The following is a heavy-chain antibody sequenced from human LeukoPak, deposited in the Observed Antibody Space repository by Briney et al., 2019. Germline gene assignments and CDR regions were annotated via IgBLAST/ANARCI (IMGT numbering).Heavy chain of an antibody. Sequence: GGSLRLSCAASEFTFSNYWMNWVRQAPGRGLEWVASIKQDGSEKSYVDSVKGRFTISRDNAKNSLYLQMNNLRVEDTAVYYCATSEDVSSVYRSLNYWGQGTLVTVSS. CDR3: ATSEDVSSVYRSLNY. J-gene: IGHJ4*02. CDR1: EFTFSNYW. D-gene: IGHD3-22*01. CDR2: IKQDGSEK. V-gene: IGHV3-7*01.